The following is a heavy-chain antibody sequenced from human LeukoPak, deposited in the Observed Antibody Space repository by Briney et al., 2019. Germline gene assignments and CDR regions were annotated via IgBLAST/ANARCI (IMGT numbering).Heavy chain of an antibody. CDR1: GYTFTGYY. Sequence: ASVKVSCKASGYTFTGYYMHWVRPAPGQGLEWVGWINPNSGGTNYAQKFRGRVTMTRDTSISTAYMELSRLRSDDTAVYYCARAGGLSYCGGDCYSFDYWGQGTLVTVSS. CDR3: ARAGGLSYCGGDCYSFDY. D-gene: IGHD2-21*02. J-gene: IGHJ4*02. CDR2: INPNSGGT. V-gene: IGHV1-2*02.